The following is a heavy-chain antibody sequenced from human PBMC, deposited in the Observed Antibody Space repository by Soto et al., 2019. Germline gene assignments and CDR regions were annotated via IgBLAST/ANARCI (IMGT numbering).Heavy chain of an antibody. Sequence: EVQLVESGGGLVKPGGSLRLSCAASGFTFSNAWMSWVRQAPGKGLEWVRRIKSRADGGTADHAAPVKGRFAISRDDSKNTLYLQMNSLKTEDTAVYYCATLGGNLGAFDYWGQGTLVTVSS. CDR1: GFTFSNAW. CDR3: ATLGGNLGAFDY. J-gene: IGHJ4*02. V-gene: IGHV3-15*01. D-gene: IGHD3-16*01. CDR2: IKSRADGGTA.